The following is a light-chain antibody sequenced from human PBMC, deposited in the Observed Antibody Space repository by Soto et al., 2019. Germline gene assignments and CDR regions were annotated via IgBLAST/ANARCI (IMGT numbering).Light chain of an antibody. V-gene: IGKV1-5*03. CDR1: QSISSW. CDR2: KAS. Sequence: DIPLPPSPSTLSASVVDRVTLACRASQSISSWLAWFQQKPGKAPKLLIYKASSLQSGVSSRFSGGGSGTEFTLTISSLQPDDFATYYCQQYKTFWTLGPGTKVDIK. J-gene: IGKJ1*01. CDR3: QQYKTFWT.